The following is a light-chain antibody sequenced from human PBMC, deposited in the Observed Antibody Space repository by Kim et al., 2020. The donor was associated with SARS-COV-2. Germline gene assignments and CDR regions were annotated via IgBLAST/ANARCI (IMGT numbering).Light chain of an antibody. V-gene: IGLV1-51*01. CDR3: GTWDSSLSAGM. CDR1: SSNIGNNY. CDR2: DNN. Sequence: QKVTISCSGSSSNIGNNYVSWYQQLPGTAPKLLIYDNNKRPSGIPDRFSGSKSGTSATLGITGLQTGDEADYYCGTWDSSLSAGMFGGGTQLTVL. J-gene: IGLJ3*02.